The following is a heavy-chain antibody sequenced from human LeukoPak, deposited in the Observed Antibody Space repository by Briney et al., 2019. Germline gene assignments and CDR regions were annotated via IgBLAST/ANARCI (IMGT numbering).Heavy chain of an antibody. V-gene: IGHV3-21*01. J-gene: IGHJ3*01. D-gene: IGHD5-24*01. CDR1: GFTFSNYD. CDR2: ISTTGTYV. CDR3: AREDGEAFDV. Sequence: PGGSLRLSCAASGFTFSNYDMNWVRQAPGKGLEWVSSISTTGTYVFYTGSVKGRFTISRDNAKNSLYLQMNSLTAEDTAIYYCAREDGEAFDVWGQGTMVTVSS.